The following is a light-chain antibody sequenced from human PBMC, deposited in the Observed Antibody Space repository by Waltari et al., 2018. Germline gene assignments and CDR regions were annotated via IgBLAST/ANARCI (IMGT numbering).Light chain of an antibody. CDR1: QSVTRS. CDR2: GAS. Sequence: DIVLTQSPGTLSLSPGERATLSCRASQSVTRSLAWSQQKPGQAPRLLIYGASSRATGIPDRFSGGGSGTDFSLTISRLEPEDFAMYYCQHYVSLPATFGQGTKVEIK. V-gene: IGKV3-20*01. J-gene: IGKJ1*01. CDR3: QHYVSLPAT.